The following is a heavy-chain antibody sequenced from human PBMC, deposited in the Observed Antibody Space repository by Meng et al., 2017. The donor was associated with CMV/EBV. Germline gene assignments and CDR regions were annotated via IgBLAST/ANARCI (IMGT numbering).Heavy chain of an antibody. CDR3: ARRRTSSGYSSSWSGYNWFDP. V-gene: IGHV4-39*07. J-gene: IGHJ5*02. CDR1: GGSISSSSYY. CDR2: IYYSGST. Sequence: GSLRLSCTVSGGSISSSSYYWGWIRQPPGKGLEWIGSIYYSGSTYYNPSLKSRVTISVDTSKNQFSLKLSSVTAADTAVYYCARRRTSSGYSSSWSGYNWFDPWGQGTLVTVSS. D-gene: IGHD6-13*01.